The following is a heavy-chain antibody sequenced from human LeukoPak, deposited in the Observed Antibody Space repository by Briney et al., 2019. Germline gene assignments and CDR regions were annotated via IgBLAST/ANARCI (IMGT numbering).Heavy chain of an antibody. D-gene: IGHD3-10*01. CDR2: VHHTGST. CDR3: ARDWGFGDSEDWFDP. CDR1: GGSISSYY. Sequence: PSETLSLTCTVSGGSISSYYWSWIRQPPGKGLEWIGSVHHTGSTYYNPSLRSRVSISVDKSTNHISLEVTSVTAADTAVYYCARDWGFGDSEDWFDPWGQGTLVTVSS. J-gene: IGHJ5*02. V-gene: IGHV4-59*12.